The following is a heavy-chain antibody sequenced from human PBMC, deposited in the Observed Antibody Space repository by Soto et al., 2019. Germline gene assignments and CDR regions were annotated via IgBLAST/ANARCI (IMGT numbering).Heavy chain of an antibody. CDR3: ARHYDFWSGKMGGGGMDV. CDR1: GYTFTSYD. D-gene: IGHD3-3*01. J-gene: IGHJ6*02. CDR2: MNPNSGNT. Sequence: RASVKVSCKASGYTFTSYDINGVRQATGEGLEWMGWMNPNSGNTGYAQKFQGRVTMTRNTSISTAYMELSSLRSEDTAVYYCARHYDFWSGKMGGGGMDVWGQGTTVTVSS. V-gene: IGHV1-8*01.